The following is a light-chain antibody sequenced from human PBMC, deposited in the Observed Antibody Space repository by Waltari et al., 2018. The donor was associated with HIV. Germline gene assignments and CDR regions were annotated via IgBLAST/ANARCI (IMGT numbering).Light chain of an antibody. V-gene: IGLV2-14*01. CDR1: SSDIGHYKY. CDR2: EVS. J-gene: IGLJ1*01. CDR3: SSYISTTTL. Sequence: QSAPTQPASVSGSPGQSITISCTGTSSDIGHYKYVSWYQQSPGKAPKLMIDEVSNRPSGVSNRFSGAKSGNTSSLTISGLQAEDEADYYCSSYISTTTLFGTGTKVTVL.